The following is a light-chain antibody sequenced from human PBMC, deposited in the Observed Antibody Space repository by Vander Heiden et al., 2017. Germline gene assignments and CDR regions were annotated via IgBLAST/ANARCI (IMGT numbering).Light chain of an antibody. CDR1: QSVSSN. Sequence: EIAMTQSPATLSVSPGERATLPCRASQSVSSNLAWYQQKPGQAPRLLIYGASTRATGIPARFRGSGSGTEFTLTISSLQSEDFAVYYCQQYNNWPPLTFGGGTKVEIK. J-gene: IGKJ4*01. CDR2: GAS. CDR3: QQYNNWPPLT. V-gene: IGKV3D-15*01.